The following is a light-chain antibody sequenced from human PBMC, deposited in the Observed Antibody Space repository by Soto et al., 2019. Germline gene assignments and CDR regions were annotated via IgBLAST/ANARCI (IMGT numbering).Light chain of an antibody. J-gene: IGLJ2*01. CDR1: SSDAGGYNF. CDR2: EVS. CDR3: SSFAGSRNVNV. Sequence: QSALTQPPSASGSPGQSVTISCTGASSDAGGYNFVSWYQHHPGKAPKVIIYEVSKRPSGIPDRFSGSKSGNTASLTVSGLQSEDEAVYYCSSFAGSRNVNVFGGGTKLTVL. V-gene: IGLV2-8*01.